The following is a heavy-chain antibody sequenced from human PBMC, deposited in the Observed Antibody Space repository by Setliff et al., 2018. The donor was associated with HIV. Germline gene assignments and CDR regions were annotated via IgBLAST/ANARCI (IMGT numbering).Heavy chain of an antibody. D-gene: IGHD3-16*01. CDR1: GGSISSGTYY. CDR3: ARVGGAYYYYYYYMDV. V-gene: IGHV4-61*09. CDR2: IYSTGNT. Sequence: SETLSLTCTVSGGSISSGTYYWSWIRQPAGKGLEWIGHIYSTGNTNYNSSLKSRVTMSIETSKNQFSLKLSSVTAADTAVYYCARVGGAYYYYYYYMDVWGKGTTVTVSS. J-gene: IGHJ6*03.